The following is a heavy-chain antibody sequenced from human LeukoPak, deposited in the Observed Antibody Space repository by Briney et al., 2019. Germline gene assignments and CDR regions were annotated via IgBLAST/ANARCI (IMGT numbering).Heavy chain of an antibody. CDR3: ARDMGYYDFWSGYPGVDY. D-gene: IGHD3-3*01. J-gene: IGHJ4*02. Sequence: GGSLRLSCAASGFTFSSYAMHWVRQAPGKGLEYVSAISSNGGSTYYANSVKGRFTISRDNSKNTLYLQMGSLRAEGMAVYYCARDMGYYDFWSGYPGVDYWGQGTLVTVSS. V-gene: IGHV3-64*01. CDR1: GFTFSSYA. CDR2: ISSNGGST.